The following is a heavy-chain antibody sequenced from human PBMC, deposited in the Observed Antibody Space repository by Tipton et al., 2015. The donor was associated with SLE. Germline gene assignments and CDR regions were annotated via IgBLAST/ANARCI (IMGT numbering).Heavy chain of an antibody. J-gene: IGHJ4*02. CDR1: GGSISSGTYC. CDR2: IYYSGST. CDR3: ARGGIGGYDSFDY. V-gene: IGHV4-39*07. Sequence: TLSLTCSVSGGSISSGTYCWDWIRQPPGKGLEWIGNIYYSGSTYYNPSLKSRVTISVDTSKNQFSLKLSSVTAADTAVYYCARGGIGGYDSFDYWGQGTLVTVSS. D-gene: IGHD5-12*01.